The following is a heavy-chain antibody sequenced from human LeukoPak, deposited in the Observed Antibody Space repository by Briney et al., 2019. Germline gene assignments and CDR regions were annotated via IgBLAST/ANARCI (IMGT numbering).Heavy chain of an antibody. Sequence: PGGSLRLSCVASGFTFSSYEMNWVRQAPGRGLEWISYMSFSGSTICYADSVKGRFTISRDNAKNSLYLQMNSLRAEDTAVYYCARGYSSYYPDAFDIWGQGTMVTVSS. D-gene: IGHD5-12*01. CDR3: ARGYSSYYPDAFDI. V-gene: IGHV3-48*03. J-gene: IGHJ3*02. CDR2: MSFSGSTI. CDR1: GFTFSSYE.